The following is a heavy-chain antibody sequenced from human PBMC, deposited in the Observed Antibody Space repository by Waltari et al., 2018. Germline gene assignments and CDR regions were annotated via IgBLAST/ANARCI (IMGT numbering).Heavy chain of an antibody. D-gene: IGHD1-1*01. CDR1: GFTVSSNY. V-gene: IGHV3-53*01. CDR3: ARENWNRYYFDY. Sequence: EVQLVESGGGLIQPGGSLRLSCAASGFTVSSNYMSWVRQAPGKGLEWGSVIYSGGSTYYADSVKGRFTISRDNSKNTLYLQMNSLRAEDTAVYYCARENWNRYYFDYWGQGTLVTVSS. CDR2: IYSGGST. J-gene: IGHJ4*02.